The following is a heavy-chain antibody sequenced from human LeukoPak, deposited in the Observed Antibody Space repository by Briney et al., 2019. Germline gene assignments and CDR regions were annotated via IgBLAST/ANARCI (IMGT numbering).Heavy chain of an antibody. CDR1: GFTFSTYN. Sequence: TGGSPRLSCAASGFTFSTYNMNWVRQAPGKGLEWVAFIRNDGSNKYYADSVKGRFTVSRDNSKTTLYLQMNSLRAEDTAVYYCAKGQHIVTTISQEGFDSWGQGTLVTVSS. D-gene: IGHD5-12*01. CDR2: IRNDGSNK. CDR3: AKGQHIVTTISQEGFDS. J-gene: IGHJ4*02. V-gene: IGHV3-30*02.